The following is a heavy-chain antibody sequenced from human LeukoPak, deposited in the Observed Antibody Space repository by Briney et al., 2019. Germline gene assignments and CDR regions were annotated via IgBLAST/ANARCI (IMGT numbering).Heavy chain of an antibody. Sequence: GGSLRLSCAASGFMFRSFEMYWVRQAPGKGLEWIAYISSGAITMYYADSVKGRFTISRDDAKNSLFLQMNSLRAEDTAVYYCALLAVASDFDYWGQGALVTLSS. D-gene: IGHD6-19*01. CDR3: ALLAVASDFDY. V-gene: IGHV3-48*03. CDR2: ISSGAITM. J-gene: IGHJ4*02. CDR1: GFMFRSFE.